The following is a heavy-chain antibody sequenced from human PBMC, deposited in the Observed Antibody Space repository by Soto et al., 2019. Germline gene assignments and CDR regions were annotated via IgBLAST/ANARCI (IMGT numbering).Heavy chain of an antibody. V-gene: IGHV3-30*18. Sequence: PGGSLRHSCAASGFTFSSYAMHWVRRAPGKGLEWVAVISYDGSNKYYADSVKGRFTISRDNSKNTLYLQMNSLRAEDTAVYYCAKVTLVVAATDDYDFCMVVWGQGPTVTVS. CDR3: AKVTLVVAATDDYDFCMVV. CDR1: GFTFSSYA. CDR2: ISYDGSNK. D-gene: IGHD2-15*01. J-gene: IGHJ6*02.